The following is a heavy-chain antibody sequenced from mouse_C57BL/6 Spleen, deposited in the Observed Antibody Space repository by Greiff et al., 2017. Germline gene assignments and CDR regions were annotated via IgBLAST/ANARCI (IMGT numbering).Heavy chain of an antibody. J-gene: IGHJ2*01. D-gene: IGHD2-3*01. CDR3: TAHDGYFVYFDD. V-gene: IGHV6-3*01. CDR1: GFTFSNYW. CDR2: IRLKSDNYAT. Sequence: EVQLVESGGGLVQPGGSMKLSCVASGFTFSNYWMHWVRQSPEKGLEWVAQIRLKSDNYATHYAESVKGRFTISRDDSKSSVYLQMNSLRAEDTGIYYCTAHDGYFVYFDDWGTGTTLTVSS.